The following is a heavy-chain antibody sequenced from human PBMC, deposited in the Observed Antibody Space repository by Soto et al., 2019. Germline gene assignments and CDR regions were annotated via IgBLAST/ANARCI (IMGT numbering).Heavy chain of an antibody. CDR1: GYTFTSYG. Sequence: ASVKVSCKASGYTFTSYGISWVRQAPGQGLEWMGWISAYNGNTNYAQKLQGRVTMTTDTSTSTAYMELRSLRSDDTAVYYCARDSDYGDPQYHYYGMDVWGQGTTVTVS. V-gene: IGHV1-18*01. D-gene: IGHD4-17*01. CDR3: ARDSDYGDPQYHYYGMDV. CDR2: ISAYNGNT. J-gene: IGHJ6*02.